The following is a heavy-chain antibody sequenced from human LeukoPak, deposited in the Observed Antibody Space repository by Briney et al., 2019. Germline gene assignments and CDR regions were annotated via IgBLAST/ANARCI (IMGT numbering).Heavy chain of an antibody. V-gene: IGHV3-74*01. Sequence: GGSLRLSCAASGFTFNNYFMHWVRQAPGKGLVWVSRINSDGSGTNYADTVKGRFTISRDNAKNTLYLQMNSLRVEDTAVYYCVNLGYCTTSSCQPWGQGTLVTVSS. CDR3: VNLGYCTTSSCQP. D-gene: IGHD2-2*01. CDR2: INSDGSGT. CDR1: GFTFNNYF. J-gene: IGHJ4*02.